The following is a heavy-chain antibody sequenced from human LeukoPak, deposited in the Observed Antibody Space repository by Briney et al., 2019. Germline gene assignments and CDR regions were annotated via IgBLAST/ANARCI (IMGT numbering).Heavy chain of an antibody. CDR3: ARGVATPDLDYYFDY. Sequence: SQTLSLTCAVSGGSISSGGYSWRWLRQPPGKGLEWLGYIYHSGSTYYNPSLKSRVTISVDRSKNQFSLKLSSVTAADTAVYYCARGVATPDLDYYFDYWGQGTLVTVSS. CDR1: GGSISSGGYS. CDR2: IYHSGST. D-gene: IGHD5-12*01. V-gene: IGHV4-30-2*01. J-gene: IGHJ4*02.